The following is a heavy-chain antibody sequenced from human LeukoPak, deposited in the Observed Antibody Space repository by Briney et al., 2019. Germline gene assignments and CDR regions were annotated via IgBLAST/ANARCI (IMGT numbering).Heavy chain of an antibody. CDR1: GGSIISGSFY. V-gene: IGHV4-39*01. CDR3: ARHRKNDSGFFDAFNI. Sequence: SETLSLTCTVSGGSIISGSFYWGWIRQPPGKGLEWIGTTYYSGYTYYNPSLKSRVTISVDTSKNQFSLKLSSVTAADSAVYYCARHRKNDSGFFDAFNIWGQGTMVTVSS. J-gene: IGHJ3*02. D-gene: IGHD5-12*01. CDR2: TYYSGYT.